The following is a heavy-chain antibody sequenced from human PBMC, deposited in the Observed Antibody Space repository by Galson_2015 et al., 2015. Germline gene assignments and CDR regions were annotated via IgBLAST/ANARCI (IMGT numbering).Heavy chain of an antibody. J-gene: IGHJ4*02. CDR2: ISTSSSYI. D-gene: IGHD2-2*01. CDR3: ARAHNQGAAMYYYFDS. V-gene: IGHV3-21*01. Sequence: SLRLSCAASGFAFSTYSMNWVRQAPGKGLEWVSFISTSSSYIHYADPVKGRFTISRDNAKKSLYLQMNSLRVEDTAVYYCARAHNQGAAMYYYFDSWGQGTLVTVSS. CDR1: GFAFSTYS.